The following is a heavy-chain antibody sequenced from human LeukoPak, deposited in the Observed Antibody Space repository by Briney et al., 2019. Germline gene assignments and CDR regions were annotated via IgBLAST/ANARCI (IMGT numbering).Heavy chain of an antibody. J-gene: IGHJ3*02. CDR2: ISRNSSYI. CDR1: GFTFSSYS. V-gene: IGHV3-21*01. Sequence: GGSLRLSCAASGFTFSSYSMNWVRQAPGKGLEWASSISRNSSYIYYADSVKGRFTISRDNTKNSLYLQMNSLRAEDTAVYYCASSMIVVVHDAFDIWGQGTMVTVSS. D-gene: IGHD3-22*01. CDR3: ASSMIVVVHDAFDI.